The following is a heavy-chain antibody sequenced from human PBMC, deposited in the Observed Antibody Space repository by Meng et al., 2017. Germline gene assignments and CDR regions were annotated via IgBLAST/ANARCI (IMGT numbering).Heavy chain of an antibody. CDR3: ARYQRGDDILTGYYNGGDYDGMDV. CDR2: IWHDGSNK. J-gene: IGHJ6*02. Sequence: GESLKISCAASGFTFSSYGMHWVRQAPGKGLEWVALIWHDGSNKYYADSVKGRFTISRDNSKNTLYLQMNSLRAEDTAVYYCARYQRGDDILTGYYNGGDYDGMDVWGQGTMVTVSS. CDR1: GFTFSSYG. D-gene: IGHD3-9*01. V-gene: IGHV3-33*01.